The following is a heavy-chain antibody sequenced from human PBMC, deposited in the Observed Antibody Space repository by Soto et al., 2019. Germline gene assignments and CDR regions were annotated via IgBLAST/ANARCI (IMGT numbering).Heavy chain of an antibody. CDR2: ISPHSTHI. J-gene: IGHJ6*02. D-gene: IGHD4-17*01. Sequence: PGGSLRLSCAASGFTFNNYGLNWVRQAPGKGLEWVSSISPHSTHIYYADSVKGRFTVSRDNSRNALFLQLNSLRDEDTAVYFCARGAVSRQHFYYGFDVWGQGTTVTVSS. CDR1: GFTFNNYG. V-gene: IGHV3-21*03. CDR3: ARGAVSRQHFYYGFDV.